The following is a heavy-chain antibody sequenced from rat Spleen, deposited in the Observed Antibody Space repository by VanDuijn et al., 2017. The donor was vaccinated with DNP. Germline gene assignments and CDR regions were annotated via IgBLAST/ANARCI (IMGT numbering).Heavy chain of an antibody. V-gene: IGHV5-46*01. CDR1: GFTFSSFP. Sequence: EVQLVESGGGLVQPGRSMKLSCAASGFTFSSFPMAWVRQAPTKGLEWVATISTSGGNTYYLDSVKGRFTISRDNAKDTLYLQMNSLRSEDTATYYCARDYGSSYWGQGVMVTVSS. CDR3: ARDYGSSY. J-gene: IGHJ2*01. D-gene: IGHD1-3*01. CDR2: ISTSGGNT.